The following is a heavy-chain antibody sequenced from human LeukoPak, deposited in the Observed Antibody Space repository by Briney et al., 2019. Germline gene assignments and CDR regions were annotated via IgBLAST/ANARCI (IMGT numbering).Heavy chain of an antibody. CDR2: IGTSGSPI. Sequence: RGSLRLSCAASAFTFSEYYMTWLRQAPGKGLEWVSYIGTSGSPIYYAHSVKGRFTISRDDAKNSLYLQMTSLRADDTAVYYCARQYCSTTTCYTDYWGQGSLVTVSS. V-gene: IGHV3-11*04. CDR1: AFTFSEYY. D-gene: IGHD2-2*02. CDR3: ARQYCSTTTCYTDY. J-gene: IGHJ4*02.